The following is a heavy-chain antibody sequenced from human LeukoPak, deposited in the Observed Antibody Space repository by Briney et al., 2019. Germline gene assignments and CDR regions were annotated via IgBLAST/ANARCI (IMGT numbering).Heavy chain of an antibody. CDR2: ITSDGSST. D-gene: IGHD3-10*01. CDR3: VRDNYGVDY. Sequence: GGSLRLSCAASGFTFNRYWMQWVRQAPGKGLVWVSHITSDGSSTSYADSVKGRFTTSRDNAKSTLYLQMNRLRAEDTAVYYCVRDNYGVDYWGQGTLVTVSS. J-gene: IGHJ4*02. V-gene: IGHV3-74*01. CDR1: GFTFNRYW.